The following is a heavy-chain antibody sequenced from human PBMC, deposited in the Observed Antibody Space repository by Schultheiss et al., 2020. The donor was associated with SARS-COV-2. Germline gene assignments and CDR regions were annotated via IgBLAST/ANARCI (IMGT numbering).Heavy chain of an antibody. V-gene: IGHV4-59*01. Sequence: SETLSLTCTVSGGSISSYYWSWIRQPPGKGLEWIGYIYYSGSTKYNPSLKSRVTISVDTSKNQFSLKLSSVTAADTAVYYCARDRLWGGYFDPWGQGTLVTVSS. CDR1: GGSISSYY. D-gene: IGHD3-16*01. CDR3: ARDRLWGGYFDP. J-gene: IGHJ5*02. CDR2: IYYSGST.